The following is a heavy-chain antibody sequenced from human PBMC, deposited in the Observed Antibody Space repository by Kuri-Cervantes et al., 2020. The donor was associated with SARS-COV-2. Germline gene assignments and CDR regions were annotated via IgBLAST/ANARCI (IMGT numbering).Heavy chain of an antibody. CDR2: IYPGDSDT. V-gene: IGHV5-51*01. D-gene: IGHD6-6*01. CDR1: GYSFTSYW. CDR3: ARDSIAARRRVFGGY. Sequence: GESLKISCKGSGYSFTSYWIGWVRQMPGKGLEWMGIIYPGDSDTRYSPSFQGHVTISADKSISTAYLQWSSLKASDTAMYYCARDSIAARRRVFGGYWGQGTLVTVSS. J-gene: IGHJ4*02.